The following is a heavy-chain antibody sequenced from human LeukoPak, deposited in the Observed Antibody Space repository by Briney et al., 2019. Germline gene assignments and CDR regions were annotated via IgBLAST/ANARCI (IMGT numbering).Heavy chain of an antibody. CDR1: GFTFSSYS. CDR3: ARDTMVAAAGIH. Sequence: PGGSLRLSCAASGFTFSSYSMTWVRQAPGKGLEWVSSISSSSSYIYYADSVKGRFTISRDNAKNSLYLQMNSLRAEDTAVYYCARDTMVAAAGIHWGQGTLVTVSS. J-gene: IGHJ4*02. V-gene: IGHV3-21*01. D-gene: IGHD6-13*01. CDR2: ISSSSSYI.